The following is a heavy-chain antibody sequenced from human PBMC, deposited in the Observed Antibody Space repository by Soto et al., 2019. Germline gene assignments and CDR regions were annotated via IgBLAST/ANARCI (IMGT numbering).Heavy chain of an antibody. D-gene: IGHD5-18*01. CDR2: IKSKTDGGTT. Sequence: GALRLSCAASGFTFSNAWMNWVRQAPGKGLEWVGRIKSKTDGGTTDYAAPVKGRFTISRDDSKNTLYLQMNSLKTEDTAVYYCTTDPDSYGHPPQFDYWGQGTLVTVSS. V-gene: IGHV3-15*07. CDR1: GFTFSNAW. CDR3: TTDPDSYGHPPQFDY. J-gene: IGHJ4*02.